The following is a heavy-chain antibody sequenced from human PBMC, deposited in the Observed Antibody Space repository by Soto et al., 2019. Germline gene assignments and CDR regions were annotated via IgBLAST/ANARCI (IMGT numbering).Heavy chain of an antibody. J-gene: IGHJ6*02. D-gene: IGHD6-19*01. Sequence: GESLKISCKGSGYSFTSYWIGWVRQMPGKGLEWMGIIYPGDSDTRYSPSFQGQVTISADKSISTAYLQWSTLKASDTATYYCARIGVEAVAGYYYYGMDVWGQGTTVTVSS. CDR3: ARIGVEAVAGYYYYGMDV. CDR1: GYSFTSYW. CDR2: IYPGDSDT. V-gene: IGHV5-51*01.